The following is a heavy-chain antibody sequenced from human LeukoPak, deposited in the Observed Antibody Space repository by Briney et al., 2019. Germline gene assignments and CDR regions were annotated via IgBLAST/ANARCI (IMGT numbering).Heavy chain of an antibody. D-gene: IGHD3-3*01. CDR3: ARGAYDVMSGPDY. V-gene: IGHV3-7*01. CDR1: GFTFSDFY. CDR2: INKDGSEE. J-gene: IGHJ4*02. Sequence: GGSLRLSCAASGFTFSDFYMSWVRQAPGKGLEWVANINKDGSEEKYVDSVKSRFTISRDNAKNSLFLQMNSLRDDDTAIYYCARGAYDVMSGPDYWGQGTLVTVSS.